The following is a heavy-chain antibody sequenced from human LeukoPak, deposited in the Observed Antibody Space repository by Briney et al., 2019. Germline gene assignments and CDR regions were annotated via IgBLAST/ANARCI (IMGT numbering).Heavy chain of an antibody. Sequence: SETLSLTCTVSGGSIDSYWSWIRQPAGKGLEWIGRISGSGTITYNPVLQSRLSISIDTSKNQFSLKLMSVTAADTAVYYCARDSGTKGEVKFDPWGQGTLVTVSS. J-gene: IGHJ5*02. V-gene: IGHV4-4*07. CDR3: ARDSGTKGEVKFDP. CDR2: ISGSGTI. D-gene: IGHD3-10*01. CDR1: GGSIDSY.